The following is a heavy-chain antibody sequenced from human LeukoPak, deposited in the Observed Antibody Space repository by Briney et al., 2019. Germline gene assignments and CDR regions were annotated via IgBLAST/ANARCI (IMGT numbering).Heavy chain of an antibody. D-gene: IGHD2-2*02. J-gene: IGHJ4*02. V-gene: IGHV3-30-3*01. CDR3: ARDRAIGY. Sequence: PGGSLRLSCAASGFTFSDYYMSWIRQAPGKGLEWVAVISYDGSNKYYADSVKGRFTISRDNSKNTLYLQMNSLRAEDTAVYYCARDRAIGYWGQGTLVTVSS. CDR1: GFTFSDYY. CDR2: ISYDGSNK.